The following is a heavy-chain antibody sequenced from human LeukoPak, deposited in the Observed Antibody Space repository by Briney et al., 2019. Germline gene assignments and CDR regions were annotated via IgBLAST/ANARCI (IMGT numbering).Heavy chain of an antibody. D-gene: IGHD3-16*02. CDR1: GFTFSSYA. CDR3: ARDEVGVWGSYPH. J-gene: IGHJ4*02. CDR2: ISYDGSNK. V-gene: IGHV3-30-3*01. Sequence: GGSLRLSCAASGFTFSSYAMHWVRQAPGKGLEWVAVISYDGSNKYYADSVKGRFTISRGNSKNTLYLQMNSLRAEDTAVYYCARDEVGVWGSYPHWGQGTLVTVSS.